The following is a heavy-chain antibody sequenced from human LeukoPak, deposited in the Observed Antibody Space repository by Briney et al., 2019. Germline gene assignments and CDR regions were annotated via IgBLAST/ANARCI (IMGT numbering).Heavy chain of an antibody. CDR1: GFTFSNYA. J-gene: IGHJ6*03. D-gene: IGHD5-24*01. Sequence: GGSLRLSCAASGFTFSNYAMSWVRQAPGKGLEWVSAISGNGGSIYYADSVKGRFTISRDNSKNTLYLQMNRLRDEDTAVYYCAKDGEMATILFYYYYYMDVWGKGTTVTVSS. CDR2: ISGNGGSI. CDR3: AKDGEMATILFYYYYYMDV. V-gene: IGHV3-23*01.